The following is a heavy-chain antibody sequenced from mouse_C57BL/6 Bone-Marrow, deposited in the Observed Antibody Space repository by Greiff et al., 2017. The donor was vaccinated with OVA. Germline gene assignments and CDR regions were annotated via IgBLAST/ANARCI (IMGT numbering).Heavy chain of an antibody. CDR2: IYPGDGDT. CDR3: ARWGVRRVAY. V-gene: IGHV1-82*01. CDR1: GYAFSSSW. J-gene: IGHJ3*01. D-gene: IGHD2-14*01. Sequence: QVQLQQSGPELVKPGASVKISCKASGYAFSSSWMNWVKQRPGKGLEWIGRIYPGDGDTNYNGKFKGKATLTADKSSSTAYMQLSSLTSEDSAVYFCARWGVRRVAYGGKGTLVTVSA.